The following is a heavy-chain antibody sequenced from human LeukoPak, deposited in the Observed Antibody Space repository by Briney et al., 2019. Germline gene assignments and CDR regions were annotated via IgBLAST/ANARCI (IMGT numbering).Heavy chain of an antibody. CDR2: ISYNGNNK. J-gene: IGHJ4*02. D-gene: IGHD2-15*01. CDR3: AREAEGNDY. CDR1: GFTFRSYA. V-gene: IGHV3-30-3*01. Sequence: PGRSLRLSCAASGFTFRSYAMHWVRQAPGKGLEWVAVISYNGNNKYYADSVKRRFTISRDNSKNTLYLQMNSLRAEDTAVYYCAREAEGNDYWGQGTLVTVSS.